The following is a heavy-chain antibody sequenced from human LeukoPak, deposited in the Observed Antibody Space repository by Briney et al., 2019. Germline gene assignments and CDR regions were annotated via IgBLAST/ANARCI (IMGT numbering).Heavy chain of an antibody. CDR1: GYDFITIA. D-gene: IGHD1-26*01. CDR2: INPSGGST. CDR3: AREGIVGATTVDY. Sequence: GASVKVSCKASGYDFITIATSWVRQAPGQGLEWMGIINPSGGSTSFAQKFQGRVTMTRDTSTSTVYMELRSLRSEDTAVYYCAREGIVGATTVDYWGQGTLVTVSS. J-gene: IGHJ4*02. V-gene: IGHV1-46*01.